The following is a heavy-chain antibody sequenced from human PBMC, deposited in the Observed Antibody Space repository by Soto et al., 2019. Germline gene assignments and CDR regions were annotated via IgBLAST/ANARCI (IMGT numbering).Heavy chain of an antibody. CDR1: GFTFSSHG. V-gene: IGHV3-33*01. CDR2: IWYDGTKK. D-gene: IGHD3-16*01. CDR3: ARDYDYVWGSPQYYYYYGMDV. J-gene: IGHJ6*02. Sequence: GGSLRLSCVASGFTFSSHGMHWVRQAPGKGLEWVALIWYDGTKKDHGKSVKGRFTISRDNSKNTLYLQMNSRTAEDTVVYYWARDYDYVWGSPQYYYYYGMDVWGQGTTVTVSS.